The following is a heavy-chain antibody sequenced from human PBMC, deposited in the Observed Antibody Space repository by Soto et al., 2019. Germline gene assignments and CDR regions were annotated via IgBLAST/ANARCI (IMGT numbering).Heavy chain of an antibody. CDR2: ISSSSSYI. Sequence: XGSLRLSCAAAGFTFSSYSMNWVRQAPGKGLEWVSSISSSSSYIYYADSVKGRFTISRDNAKNSLYLQMNSLRAEDTAVYYCARDYGDYTNYYYYYGMDVWGQGTTVTVSS. CDR3: ARDYGDYTNYYYYYGMDV. V-gene: IGHV3-21*01. D-gene: IGHD4-17*01. CDR1: GFTFSSYS. J-gene: IGHJ6*02.